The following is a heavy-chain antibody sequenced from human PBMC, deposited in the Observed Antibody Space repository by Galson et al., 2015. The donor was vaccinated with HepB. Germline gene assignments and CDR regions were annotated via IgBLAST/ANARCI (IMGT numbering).Heavy chain of an antibody. J-gene: IGHJ6*03. CDR1: GYSFTSYW. CDR3: ARVGRRAARRPYYYYYMDV. Sequence: QSGAEVKKPGESLRISCKGSGYSFTSYWISWVRQMPGKGLEWMGRIDPSDSYTNYSPSFQGHVTISADKSISTAYLQWSSLKASDTAMYYCARVGRRAARRPYYYYYMDVWGKGTTVTVSS. D-gene: IGHD1-14*01. CDR2: IDPSDSYT. V-gene: IGHV5-10-1*01.